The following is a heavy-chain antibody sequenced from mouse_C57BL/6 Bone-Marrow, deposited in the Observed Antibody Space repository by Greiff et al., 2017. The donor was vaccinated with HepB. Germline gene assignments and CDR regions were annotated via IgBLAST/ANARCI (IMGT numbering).Heavy chain of an antibody. Sequence: VQLKQSGPVLVKPGASVKMSCKASGYTFTDYYMNWVKQSHGKSLEWIGVINPYNGGTSYNQKFKGKATLTVDTSSSTAYMELNSLTSEESAVYYCARKGITTVVATGPFDYWGQGTTLTVSS. D-gene: IGHD1-1*01. CDR1: GYTFTDYY. J-gene: IGHJ2*01. CDR3: ARKGITTVVATGPFDY. CDR2: INPYNGGT. V-gene: IGHV1-19*01.